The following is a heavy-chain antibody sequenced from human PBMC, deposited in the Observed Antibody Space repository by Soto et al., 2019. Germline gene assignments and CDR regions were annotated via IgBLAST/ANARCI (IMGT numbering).Heavy chain of an antibody. Sequence: EVQLAESGGGLAQPGGSLRLSCAASGFTLSGYAMDWVRQAPGKGLEYVSGISSNGVGTYYANSVQGRFTISRDNSKNTVYLQMGSLRPEDMAVSYCARRARPYFYYMDVWGKGTTVTVSS. CDR1: GFTLSGYA. V-gene: IGHV3-64*01. CDR3: ARRARPYFYYMDV. J-gene: IGHJ6*03. D-gene: IGHD6-6*01. CDR2: ISSNGVGT.